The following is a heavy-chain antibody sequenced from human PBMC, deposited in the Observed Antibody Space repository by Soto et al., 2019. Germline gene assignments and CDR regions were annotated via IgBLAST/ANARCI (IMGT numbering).Heavy chain of an antibody. CDR2: ISYDVSNK. CDR1: GFTFSSYA. D-gene: IGHD2-15*01. V-gene: IGHV3-30-3*01. CDR3: AREMCSGGSCSSRVGGPDY. J-gene: IGHJ4*02. Sequence: QVQLVESGGGVVQPGRSLRLSCAASGFTFSSYAMHWVRQAPGKGLEWVAVISYDVSNKYYADSVKGRFTISRDNSKNTLYLQMNSLRAEDTAVYYCAREMCSGGSCSSRVGGPDYWGQGTLVTVSS.